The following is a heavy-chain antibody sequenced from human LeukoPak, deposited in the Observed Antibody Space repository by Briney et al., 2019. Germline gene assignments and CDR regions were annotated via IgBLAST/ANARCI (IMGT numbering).Heavy chain of an antibody. D-gene: IGHD3-3*01. CDR3: ARPGPGGVANFDY. Sequence: SETLSLTCTVSAASIRNNHWSWIRQPPGEGLEWIGYIYSTGSTSYNPSLKSRVTISVDTSKNQFSLKLSSVTAADTAVYFCARPGPGGVANFDYWGQGTLVTVSS. J-gene: IGHJ4*02. V-gene: IGHV4-4*08. CDR1: AASIRNNH. CDR2: IYSTGST.